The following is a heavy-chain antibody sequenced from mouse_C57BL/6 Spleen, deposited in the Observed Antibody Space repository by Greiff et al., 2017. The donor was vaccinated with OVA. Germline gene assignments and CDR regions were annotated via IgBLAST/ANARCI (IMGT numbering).Heavy chain of an antibody. D-gene: IGHD2-3*01. CDR1: GYAFSSSW. V-gene: IGHV1-82*01. Sequence: VKLMESGPELVKPGASVKISCKASGYAFSSSWMNWVKQRPGKGLEWIGRIYPGDGDTNYNGKFKGKATLTADKSSSTAYMQLSSLTSEDSAVYFCASYDGYYPWYFDVWGTGTTVTVSS. CDR3: ASYDGYYPWYFDV. J-gene: IGHJ1*03. CDR2: IYPGDGDT.